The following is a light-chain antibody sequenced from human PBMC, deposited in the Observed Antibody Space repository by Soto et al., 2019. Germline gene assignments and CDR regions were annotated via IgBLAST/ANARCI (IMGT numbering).Light chain of an antibody. Sequence: SYELTQPPSVSVAPGKTARITCGGNKIGSKSVHWYQQKPGQAPVLDIYYDSDRPSGISERFSGSNSGNTATLTISRVEAGDEADYYCQVWDSSSDHVVFGGGTKVTVL. CDR3: QVWDSSSDHVV. J-gene: IGLJ2*01. V-gene: IGLV3-21*04. CDR2: YDS. CDR1: KIGSKS.